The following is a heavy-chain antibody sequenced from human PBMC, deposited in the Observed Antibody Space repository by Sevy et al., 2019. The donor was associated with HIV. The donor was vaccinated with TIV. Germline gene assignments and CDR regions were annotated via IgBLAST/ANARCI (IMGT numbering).Heavy chain of an antibody. CDR2: ISPYNGNT. CDR1: GYTFTSYG. CDR3: ARDPGAAHPWDY. D-gene: IGHD6-6*01. J-gene: IGHJ4*02. V-gene: IGHV1-18*01. Sequence: ASVKVSCKPSGYTFTSYGISWVRQAPGQGLEWMGWISPYNGNTNYAQKFQGRVTMTTDTSTTTAYMELRSLRSDDTAVYYCARDPGAAHPWDYWGQGTLVTVSS.